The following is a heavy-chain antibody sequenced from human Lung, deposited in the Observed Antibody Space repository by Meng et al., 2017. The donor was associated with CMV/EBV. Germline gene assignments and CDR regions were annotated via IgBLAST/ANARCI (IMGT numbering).Heavy chain of an antibody. D-gene: IGHD3-3*01. CDR2: IYYSGST. J-gene: IGHJ6*02. V-gene: IGHV4-39*07. CDR1: GGSISSSSYY. CDR3: ASSLRYYDFWSGYYTGDYYYYGMDV. Sequence: SCTVSGGSISSSSYYWGWIRQPPGKGLEWIGSIYYSGSTYYNPSLKSRVTISVDTSKNQFSLKLSSVTAADTAVYYCASSLRYYDFWSGYYTGDYYYYGMDVWXQGTXVNGAS.